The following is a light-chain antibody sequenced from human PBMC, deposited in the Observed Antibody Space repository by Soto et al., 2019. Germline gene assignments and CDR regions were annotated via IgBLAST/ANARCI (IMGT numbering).Light chain of an antibody. V-gene: IGLV2-14*01. CDR3: GSYASGGAYV. J-gene: IGLJ1*01. CDR2: DVS. CDR1: SSDVGGYNA. Sequence: QSVLTQPASVSGSPGQSITISCPGTSSDVGGYNAVSWYQQHPGKAPKLMIYDVSNRPSGASDRFSGSKSGNTAFLTIPGLQAEDEADYYCGSYASGGAYVFGTGTKVTVL.